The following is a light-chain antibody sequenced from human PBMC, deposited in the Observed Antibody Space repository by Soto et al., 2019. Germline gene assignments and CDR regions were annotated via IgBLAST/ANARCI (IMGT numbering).Light chain of an antibody. Sequence: QSVLTQPPSASGTPGQRVTISCSGSSSNIGSNTVNWYQQLPGTAPKLLIYSNNQRPSGVPDRFSGSKSGTSASLAISGLRSEDEANYYCAVWDGNLSGVVFGGGTKLTVL. CDR1: SSNIGSNT. V-gene: IGLV1-44*01. J-gene: IGLJ2*01. CDR2: SNN. CDR3: AVWDGNLSGVV.